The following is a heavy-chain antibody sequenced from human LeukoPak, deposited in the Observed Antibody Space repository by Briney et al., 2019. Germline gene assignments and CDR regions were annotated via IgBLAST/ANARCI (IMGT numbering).Heavy chain of an antibody. D-gene: IGHD3-22*01. CDR3: HYDSSEKVDPFDI. CDR2: INHSGST. V-gene: IGHV4-34*01. Sequence: PSETLSLTCAVYGGSVSGYYWSWIRQPPGKGLEWIGEINHSGSTNYNPSLKSRVTISVDTSKNQFSLKLSSVTATDTADYSCHYDSSEKVDPFDIWGQGTMVTVSS. CDR1: GGSVSGYY. J-gene: IGHJ3*02.